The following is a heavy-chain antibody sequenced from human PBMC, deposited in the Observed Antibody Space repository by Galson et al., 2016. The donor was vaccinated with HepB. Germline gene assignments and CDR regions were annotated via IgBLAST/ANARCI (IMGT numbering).Heavy chain of an antibody. D-gene: IGHD1-26*01. CDR3: ARLGRQRGKNYYGLDV. Sequence: SETLSLTCAVSGDSISTSNWWTWVRQSPGKGLEWIGEIFHSGSTNYNPSLKSRVDISVDKSKNTFSLRLYSVTAADTAIYYCARLGRQRGKNYYGLDVWGQGTTVTVSS. V-gene: IGHV4-4*02. CDR2: IFHSGST. J-gene: IGHJ6*02. CDR1: GDSISTSNW.